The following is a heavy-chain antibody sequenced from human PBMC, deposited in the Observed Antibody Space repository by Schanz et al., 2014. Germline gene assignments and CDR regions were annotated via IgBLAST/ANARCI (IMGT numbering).Heavy chain of an antibody. CDR2: IYSRGSS. D-gene: IGHD6-25*01. J-gene: IGHJ5*02. CDR1: GGSISSATYY. Sequence: QVQLQESGPGLVKPSQTLSLTCTVSGGSISSATYYWSWVRQPAGKGLEWIGRIYSRGSSTYNPSLKSRVAISMDTPNNQFSLTLTSVTAADTAVYYCAREPLSGYNWFDPWGQGTLVTVSS. V-gene: IGHV4-61*02. CDR3: AREPLSGYNWFDP.